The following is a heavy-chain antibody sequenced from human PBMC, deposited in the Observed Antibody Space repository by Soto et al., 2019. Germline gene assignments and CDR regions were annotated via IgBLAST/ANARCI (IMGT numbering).Heavy chain of an antibody. CDR1: GYTFTSYG. V-gene: IGHV1-18*01. CDR2: ISAYNGNT. CDR3: ARSDAYYDILTDDWFDP. J-gene: IGHJ5*02. D-gene: IGHD3-9*01. Sequence: ASVKVSCKASGYTFTSYGISWVRQAPGQGLEWMGWISAYNGNTNYAQKLQGRVTMTTDTSTSTAYMELRSLRTDDTAVYYCARSDAYYDILTDDWFDPWGQGTLVTVSS.